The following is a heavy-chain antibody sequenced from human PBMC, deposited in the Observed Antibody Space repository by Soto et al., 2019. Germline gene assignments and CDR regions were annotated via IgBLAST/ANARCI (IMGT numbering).Heavy chain of an antibody. D-gene: IGHD3-3*01. CDR1: GYTFTSYA. CDR3: ARDSYDFWSGYSTPYYYYMDV. Sequence: ASVKVSCKASGYTFTSYAMHWVRQAPGQRLEWMGWINAGNGNTKYSQKFQGRVTITRDTSASTAYMELSSLRSEDTAAYYCARDSYDFWSGYSTPYYYYMDVWGKGTTVTVSS. J-gene: IGHJ6*03. CDR2: INAGNGNT. V-gene: IGHV1-3*01.